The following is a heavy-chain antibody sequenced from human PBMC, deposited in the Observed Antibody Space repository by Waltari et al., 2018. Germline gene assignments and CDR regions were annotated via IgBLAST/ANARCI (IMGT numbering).Heavy chain of an antibody. CDR1: GFTFSSYW. Sequence: EVQLVESGGGLVQPGGSLRLSCAASGFTFSSYWMSWVGQAPGKGWGWVANIKQDGCVKYYVDSVKGRLTISRENAKNSRYLQMNSLRAEDTAVYYCARDFGIAVAGDYYYYGMDVWGQGTTVTVSS. CDR3: ARDFGIAVAGDYYYYGMDV. CDR2: IKQDGCVK. V-gene: IGHV3-7*01. J-gene: IGHJ6*02. D-gene: IGHD6-19*01.